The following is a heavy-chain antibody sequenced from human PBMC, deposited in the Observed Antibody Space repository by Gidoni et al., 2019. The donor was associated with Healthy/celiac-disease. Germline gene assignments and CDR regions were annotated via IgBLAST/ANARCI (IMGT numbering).Heavy chain of an antibody. Sequence: QVQLVESGGGLVKPGGSLRLSCAASGFTFSDYYMSWIRQAPGKGLEWVSYISSSSSYTNYADSVKGRFTISRDNAKNSLYLQMNSLRAEDTAVYYCARVDEYYYDSRADWYFDLWGRGTLVTVSS. D-gene: IGHD3-22*01. CDR2: ISSSSSYT. J-gene: IGHJ2*01. CDR1: GFTFSDYY. CDR3: ARVDEYYYDSRADWYFDL. V-gene: IGHV3-11*06.